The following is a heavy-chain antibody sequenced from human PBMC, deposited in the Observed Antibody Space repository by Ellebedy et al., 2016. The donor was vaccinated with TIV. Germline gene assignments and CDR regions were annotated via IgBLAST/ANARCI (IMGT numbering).Heavy chain of an antibody. CDR2: IWYDGSNK. J-gene: IGHJ6*02. CDR1: GFTFSNYG. Sequence: PGGSLRLSCAASGFTFSNYGMHWVRQAPGKGLEWVAVIWYDGSNKYYADSVKGRFTISRDNSKNTLYLQMNSLRAEDTAVYYCAKRVTMVREVITYYHYTMDVWGQGTTVTVSS. V-gene: IGHV3-33*06. CDR3: AKRVTMVREVITYYHYTMDV. D-gene: IGHD3-10*01.